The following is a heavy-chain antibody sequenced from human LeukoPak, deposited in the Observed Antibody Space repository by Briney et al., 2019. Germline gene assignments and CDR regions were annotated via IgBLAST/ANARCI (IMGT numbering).Heavy chain of an antibody. D-gene: IGHD6-19*01. V-gene: IGHV3-30*18. Sequence: LSGGSLRLSCAASGFTFSSYGMHWVRQAPGKGLEWVAVISYDGSNKYYADSVKGRFTISRDNSKNTLYLQMNSLRAEDTAVYYCAKGSPMRPNYYYGMDVWGKGTTVTVSS. J-gene: IGHJ6*04. CDR1: GFTFSSYG. CDR2: ISYDGSNK. CDR3: AKGSPMRPNYYYGMDV.